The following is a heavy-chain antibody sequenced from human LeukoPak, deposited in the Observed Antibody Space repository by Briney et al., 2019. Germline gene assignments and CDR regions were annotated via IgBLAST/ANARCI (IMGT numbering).Heavy chain of an antibody. CDR1: GVTFSSYA. D-gene: IGHD3-10*01. CDR2: ISIVGSNK. J-gene: IGHJ4*02. CDR3: ARESQAYYYGSGSPNY. V-gene: IGHV3-30*04. Sequence: VGSLRVSSAAPGVTFSSYAMHGGRGAPRKGRWRGGVISIVGSNKYYAHSVKGRFTISRDNSKNTLYLQMNSLRAEDTAVYYCARESQAYYYGSGSPNYWGQGTLVTVSS.